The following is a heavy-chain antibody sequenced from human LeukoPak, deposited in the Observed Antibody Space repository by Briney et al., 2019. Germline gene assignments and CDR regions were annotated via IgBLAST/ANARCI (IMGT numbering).Heavy chain of an antibody. CDR2: ISSSSTI. Sequence: GGSLRLSCAASGFTFGTYAMNWVRQAPGRGLEWVSYISSSSTIYFPDSVKGRFTISRDNAKNSLYLQMNSLRADDTAVYYCTRDAVVVVGPGFDLWGQGTLVTVSS. D-gene: IGHD3-22*01. J-gene: IGHJ5*02. CDR1: GFTFGTYA. CDR3: TRDAVVVVGPGFDL. V-gene: IGHV3-69-1*02.